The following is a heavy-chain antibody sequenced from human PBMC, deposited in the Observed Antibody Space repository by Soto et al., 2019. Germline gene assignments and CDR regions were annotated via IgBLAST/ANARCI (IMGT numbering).Heavy chain of an antibody. D-gene: IGHD5-18*01. J-gene: IGHJ4*02. CDR1: GGSISSIRYY. CDR2: IDYTGNT. CDR3: ARINKGYGTDS. Sequence: QLQLQESGQGLVKPSETLSLTCTVSGGSISSIRYYWGCIRQPPGKGLEWIASIDYTGNTFYNPSLTSRVTISVDTTKNQFSLKVTSVPAADTAVYYCARINKGYGTDSGGQGTLVTVSS. V-gene: IGHV4-39*01.